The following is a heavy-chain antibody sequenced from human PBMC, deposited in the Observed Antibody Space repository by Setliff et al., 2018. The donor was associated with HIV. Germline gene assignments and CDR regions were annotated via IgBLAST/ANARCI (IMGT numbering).Heavy chain of an antibody. CDR2: IYYSGST. J-gene: IGHJ4*02. CDR1: GGSISSYY. V-gene: IGHV4-59*08. CDR3: ARGYGAAGGGY. D-gene: IGHD6-25*01. Sequence: SETLSLTCKVSGGSISSYYWSWIRQPPGKGLEWIGYIYYSGSTNYNPSLRSRVTISVDTSKNLFSLKLSSMTAADTAVYYCARGYGAAGGGYWGQGTLVTVSS.